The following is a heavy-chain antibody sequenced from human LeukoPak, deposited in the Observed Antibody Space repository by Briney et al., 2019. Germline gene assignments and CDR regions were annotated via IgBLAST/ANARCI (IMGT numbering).Heavy chain of an antibody. CDR2: INPSAGNT. V-gene: IGHV1-46*01. Sequence: GASVKVSCKAPGYTFSNYYMHWVRQAPGQGLEWMVLINPSAGNTNYAQRFQGRVTMTRNTSTSTVYMELSSLRSEDTAVYYCARIRDGYNDAYDIWGQGTMVTVPS. D-gene: IGHD5-24*01. J-gene: IGHJ3*02. CDR1: GYTFSNYY. CDR3: ARIRDGYNDAYDI.